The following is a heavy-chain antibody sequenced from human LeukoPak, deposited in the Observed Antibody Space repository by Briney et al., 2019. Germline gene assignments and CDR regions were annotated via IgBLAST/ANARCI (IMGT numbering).Heavy chain of an antibody. D-gene: IGHD2-15*01. J-gene: IGHJ4*02. V-gene: IGHV3-21*04. CDR2: ISSSSSYI. CDR1: GFTFSSYS. CDR3: AKDLILGAAASYYFDY. Sequence: PGGSLRLSCAASGFTFSSYSMNWVRQAPGKGLEWVSSISSSSSYIYYADSVKGRFTISRDNSKNTLYLQMNSLRAEDTAVYYCAKDLILGAAASYYFDYWGQGTLVTVSS.